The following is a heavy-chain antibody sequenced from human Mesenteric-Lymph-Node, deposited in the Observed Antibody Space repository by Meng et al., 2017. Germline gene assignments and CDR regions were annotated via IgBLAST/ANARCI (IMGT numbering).Heavy chain of an antibody. Sequence: QGQLFRCGSEVKQPGASVKVSCQASGYTLTGYHMHWVRQAPGQGIEWMGWINPDRGDTTYAQNFQGRVTMTRDTSTSTAYMELSSLTSDDTAVYYCARKWIHAYTFDPGGQGTLVTVSS. D-gene: IGHD5-18*01. CDR2: INPDRGDT. CDR3: ARKWIHAYTFDP. J-gene: IGHJ5*02. CDR1: GYTLTGYH. V-gene: IGHV1-2*02.